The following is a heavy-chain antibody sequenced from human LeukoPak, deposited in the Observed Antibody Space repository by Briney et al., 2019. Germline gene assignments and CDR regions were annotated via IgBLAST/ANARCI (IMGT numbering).Heavy chain of an antibody. D-gene: IGHD3-3*02. J-gene: IGHJ3*01. CDR1: GYSFNTYW. CDR3: ARHRILVSPMDV. Sequence: GESLKISCKGSGYSFNTYWIGWVRQMPGKGLEWMGIINPGDSDTRYSPSFQGQVTISADKSITTAYLQWSSLKASDTAMYYCARHRILVSPMDVWGQGTMVTVSS. V-gene: IGHV5-51*01. CDR2: INPGDSDT.